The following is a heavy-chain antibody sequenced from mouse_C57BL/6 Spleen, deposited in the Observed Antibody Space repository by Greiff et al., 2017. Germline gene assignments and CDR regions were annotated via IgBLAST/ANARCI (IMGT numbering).Heavy chain of an antibody. CDR2: IDPSDSET. V-gene: IGHV1-52*01. Sequence: QVHVKQPGAELVRPGSSVKLSCKASGYTFTSYWMHWVKQRPIQGLEWIGNIDPSDSETHYNQKFKDKATLTVDKSSSTAYMQLSSLTSEDSAVYYCARVYYGNSPRDWGQGTTLTVSS. CDR1: GYTFTSYW. J-gene: IGHJ2*01. D-gene: IGHD2-1*01. CDR3: ARVYYGNSPRD.